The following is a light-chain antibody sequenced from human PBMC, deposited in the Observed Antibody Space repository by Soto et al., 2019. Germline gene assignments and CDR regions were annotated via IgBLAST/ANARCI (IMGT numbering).Light chain of an antibody. CDR3: QQSYSTPRT. CDR1: QSISSY. CDR2: AAS. V-gene: IGKV1-39*01. J-gene: IGKJ2*01. Sequence: DIQMTQSPSCLCASVGDRVTVTCRASQSISSYLNWYQQKPGKAPKLLLYAASSLQSGVPSRFSGSGSGTDLTLTISSLQPEDFATYYCQQSYSTPRTFGQGTKLEIK.